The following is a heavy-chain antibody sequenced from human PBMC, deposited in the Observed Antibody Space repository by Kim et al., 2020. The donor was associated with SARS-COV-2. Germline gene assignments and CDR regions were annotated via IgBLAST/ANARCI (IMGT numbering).Heavy chain of an antibody. V-gene: IGHV4-59*01. Sequence: SETLSLTCTVSGGSISSYYWSWIRQPPGKGLEWIGYIYYSGSTNYNPSLKSRVTISVDTSKNQFSLKLSSVTAADTAVYYCARGFDYRGQGTRVTVSS. CDR2: IYYSGST. J-gene: IGHJ4*02. CDR3: ARGFDY. CDR1: GGSISSYY.